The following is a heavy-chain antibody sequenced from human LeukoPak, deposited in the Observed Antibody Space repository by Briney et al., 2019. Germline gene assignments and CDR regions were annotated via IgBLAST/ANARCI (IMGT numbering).Heavy chain of an antibody. D-gene: IGHD3-22*01. CDR2: ISGDGGST. CDR3: AKDAHYYDSSGYYPD. J-gene: IGHJ4*02. Sequence: GGSLRLSCAASGFTFDDYATHWVRQAPGKGLEWVSLISGDGGSTYYADSVKGRFTISRDNSKNSLYLQMNSLRTEDTALYYCAKDAHYYDSSGYYPDWGQGTLVTVSS. V-gene: IGHV3-43*02. CDR1: GFTFDDYA.